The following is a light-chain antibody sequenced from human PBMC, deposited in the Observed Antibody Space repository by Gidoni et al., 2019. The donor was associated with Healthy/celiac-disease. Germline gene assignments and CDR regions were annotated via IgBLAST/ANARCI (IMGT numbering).Light chain of an antibody. CDR1: SSDVGSYNL. V-gene: IGLV2-23*01. CDR3: CSYAGSSTYV. Sequence: QFALTQPASVSGSPGQSITISCTGTSSDVGSYNLVSWYQQNPGKAPKLMIYEGSKRPSGVSNRFSGSKSGNTASLTISGLQAEDEADYYCCSYAGSSTYVFGTGTKVTVL. J-gene: IGLJ1*01. CDR2: EGS.